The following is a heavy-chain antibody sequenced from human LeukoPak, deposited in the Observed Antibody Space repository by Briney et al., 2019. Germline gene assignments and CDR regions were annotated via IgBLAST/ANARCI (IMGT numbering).Heavy chain of an antibody. D-gene: IGHD5-12*01. Sequence: GGSLRLSCAASGFASAMYSINWVRQAPGKGLEWVSTIGISGLTYYTDPMRGRFPISRDSPKNSIYLQMNSLRAEDTAVYYCARDRQYSGHDPWSGFDSWGQGTLVTVSS. V-gene: IGHV3-21*06. CDR1: GFASAMYS. CDR3: ARDRQYSGHDPWSGFDS. J-gene: IGHJ4*02. CDR2: IGISGLT.